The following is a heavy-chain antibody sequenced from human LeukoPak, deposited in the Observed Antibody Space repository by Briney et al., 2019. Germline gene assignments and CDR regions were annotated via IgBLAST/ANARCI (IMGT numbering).Heavy chain of an antibody. V-gene: IGHV3-30*04. CDR1: GFTFSSYA. J-gene: IGHJ4*02. D-gene: IGHD3-22*01. CDR2: ISYDGSNK. CDR3: ARGGHYDSSRGPFFDY. Sequence: PGGSLGLSCAASGFTFSSYAMHWVRQAPGKGLEWVAVISYDGSNKYYADSVKGRFTISRDNSKNTLYLQMNSLRAEDTAVYYCARGGHYDSSRGPFFDYWGQGTLVTVSS.